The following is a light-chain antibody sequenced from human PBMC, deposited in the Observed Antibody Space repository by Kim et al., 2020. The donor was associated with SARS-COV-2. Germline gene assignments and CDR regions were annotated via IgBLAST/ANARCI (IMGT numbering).Light chain of an antibody. CDR2: GAS. V-gene: IGKV3-11*01. CDR1: QSVNRY. J-gene: IGKJ5*01. CDR3: QQHSNWPRIT. Sequence: SPGERATLSCRASQSVNRYLAWYQQKPGQAPRLLIYGASNRATGIPARFSGSGSGTDFTLTISSLEPEDFAVYYCQQHSNWPRITFGQGTRLEIK.